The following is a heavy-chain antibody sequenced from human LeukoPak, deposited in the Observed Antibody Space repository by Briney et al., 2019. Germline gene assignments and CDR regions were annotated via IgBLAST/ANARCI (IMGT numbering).Heavy chain of an antibody. V-gene: IGHV3-21*01. D-gene: IGHD2-15*01. CDR1: GFTFSSYS. Sequence: GGSLRLSXAASGFTFSSYSMNWVRQAPGKGLEWVSSISSSSSYIYYADSVKGRFAISRDNAKNSLYLQMNSLRAEDTAVYYCARLRELLTDYWGQGTLVTVSS. J-gene: IGHJ4*02. CDR3: ARLRELLTDY. CDR2: ISSSSSYI.